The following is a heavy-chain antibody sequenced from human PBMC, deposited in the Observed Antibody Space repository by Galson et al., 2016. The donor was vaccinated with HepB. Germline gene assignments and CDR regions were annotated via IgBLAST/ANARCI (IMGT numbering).Heavy chain of an antibody. Sequence: SETLSLTCTVSGGSISSYYWNWIRQPPGKGLEWIGYISYSGSTNYNPSLKSRVTISVDTSKNQFSLNLNSVTAADTALYNCARHRGSGGYPYNWFDPWGQGILVTVSS. CDR1: GGSISSYY. J-gene: IGHJ5*02. V-gene: IGHV4-59*08. D-gene: IGHD2-15*01. CDR3: ARHRGSGGYPYNWFDP. CDR2: ISYSGST.